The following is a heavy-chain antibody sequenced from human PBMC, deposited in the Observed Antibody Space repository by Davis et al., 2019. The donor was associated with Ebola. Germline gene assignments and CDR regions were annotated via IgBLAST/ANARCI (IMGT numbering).Heavy chain of an antibody. D-gene: IGHD1-26*01. J-gene: IGHJ3*02. CDR3: VKDTSNIWFDI. CDR2: LGTSADT. CDR1: GFSVSDKY. V-gene: IGHV3-53*01. Sequence: GGSLRLSCAGSGFSVSDKYMSWVRQAPGKGLEWVSTLGTSADTYYADSVKGRFTISRDNSKNTLYLQMNGLRVEDTAIYFCVKDTSNIWFDIWGQGTMVTVSS.